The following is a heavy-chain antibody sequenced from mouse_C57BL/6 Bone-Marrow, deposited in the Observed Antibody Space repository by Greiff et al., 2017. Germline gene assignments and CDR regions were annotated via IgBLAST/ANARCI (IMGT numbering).Heavy chain of an antibody. CDR2: INPGNGDT. Sequence: SGVGWVGPGASVKSSCKAPGSPFPGKKMTGVNQTPKQGLDWIGAINPGNGDTSYNQKFKGKATLTVDKSSSTAYMQLSSLTSEDSAVYFCARSGYYGSGVWYFDVWGTGTTVTVSS. CDR3: ARSGYYGSGVWYFDV. J-gene: IGHJ1*03. V-gene: IGHV1-12*01. D-gene: IGHD1-1*01. CDR1: GSPFPGKK.